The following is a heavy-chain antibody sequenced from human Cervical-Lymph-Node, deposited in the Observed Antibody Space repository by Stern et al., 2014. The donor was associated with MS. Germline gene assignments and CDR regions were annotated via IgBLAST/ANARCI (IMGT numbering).Heavy chain of an antibody. CDR1: GGTFNSLA. D-gene: IGHD2-21*02. CDR2: IITNVDTP. J-gene: IGHJ6*02. CDR3: ATPSAVTVGSMDV. Sequence: QVQLVESGAEVMKPGSSVKVSCKASGGTFNSLAINWVRQAPGQGLEWVGGIITNVDTPNYGRQFKGRVTITADESTNTAHLELSSLRSDDTAVYYCATPSAVTVGSMDVWGQGTTVIVSS. V-gene: IGHV1-69*01.